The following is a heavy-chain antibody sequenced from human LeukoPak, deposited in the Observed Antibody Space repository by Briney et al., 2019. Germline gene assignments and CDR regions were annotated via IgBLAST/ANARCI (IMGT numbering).Heavy chain of an antibody. V-gene: IGHV1-8*03. Sequence: GASVKVSCKASGYTFTSYDINWVRQATGQGLEWMGWMNPNSGNTGYAQKFQGRVTITRNTSISTAYMELSSLRSEDTAVYYCARAGGGYDFWSGYCTSYWYFDLWGRGTLVTVSS. D-gene: IGHD3-3*01. CDR3: ARAGGGYDFWSGYCTSYWYFDL. J-gene: IGHJ2*01. CDR1: GYTFTSYD. CDR2: MNPNSGNT.